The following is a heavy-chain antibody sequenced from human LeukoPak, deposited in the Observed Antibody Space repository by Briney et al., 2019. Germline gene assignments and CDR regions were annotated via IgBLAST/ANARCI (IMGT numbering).Heavy chain of an antibody. Sequence: PGGSLSLSCAASVFTFSSYAMSWVRQSPGRGLECVSAISGSGGSTYYAVSVKGRFTIYRDNTKNTLYLQMNSLRDEDTDVYSCANSYDSSGYYKVWGQGTLVTVSS. J-gene: IGHJ4*02. CDR2: ISGSGGST. D-gene: IGHD3-22*01. V-gene: IGHV3-23*01. CDR3: ANSYDSSGYYKV. CDR1: VFTFSSYA.